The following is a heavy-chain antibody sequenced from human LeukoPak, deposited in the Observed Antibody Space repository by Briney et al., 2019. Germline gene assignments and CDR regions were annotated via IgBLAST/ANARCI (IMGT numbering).Heavy chain of an antibody. D-gene: IGHD3-3*01. Sequence: GGSLRLSCAASGFTFSSYGMHWVRQAPGKGLEWVAFIRYDGSNKYYADSVKGRFTISRDNSKNTLYLQMNSLRAEDTAVYYCAAGDFWSGYNDYWGQGTLVTVSS. CDR2: IRYDGSNK. CDR1: GFTFSSYG. CDR3: AAGDFWSGYNDY. J-gene: IGHJ4*02. V-gene: IGHV3-30*02.